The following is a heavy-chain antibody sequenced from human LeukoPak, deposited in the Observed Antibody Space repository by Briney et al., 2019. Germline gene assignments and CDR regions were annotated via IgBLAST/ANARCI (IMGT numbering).Heavy chain of an antibody. CDR3: ARRDWRGDYYYYYYMDV. Sequence: PSETLSLTCAVYGGSFSGYYWSWIRQPPGKGLEWIGEINHSGSNNYNPSLKSRVTISVDTSKNQFSLKLSSVTAADTAVYYCARRDWRGDYYYYYYMDVWGKGTTVTVSS. CDR2: INHSGSN. J-gene: IGHJ6*03. CDR1: GGSFSGYY. D-gene: IGHD3-3*01. V-gene: IGHV4-34*01.